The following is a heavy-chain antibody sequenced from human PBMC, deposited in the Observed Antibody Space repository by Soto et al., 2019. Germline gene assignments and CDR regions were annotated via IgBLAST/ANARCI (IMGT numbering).Heavy chain of an antibody. CDR1: GGTFRSYA. J-gene: IGHJ5*02. CDR2: IIPIFGTA. V-gene: IGHV1-69*13. Sequence: GASVKVSCKASGGTFRSYAISWVRQAPGQGLEWMGGIIPIFGTANYAQKFQGRVTITADESTSTAYMELSSLRSEDTAVYYCARDRIAVAGTKGENWFDPWGQGTLVTVSS. D-gene: IGHD6-19*01. CDR3: ARDRIAVAGTKGENWFDP.